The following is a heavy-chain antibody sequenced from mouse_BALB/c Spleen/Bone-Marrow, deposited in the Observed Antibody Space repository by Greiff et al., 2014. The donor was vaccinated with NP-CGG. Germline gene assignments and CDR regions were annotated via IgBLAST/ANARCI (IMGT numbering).Heavy chain of an antibody. J-gene: IGHJ2*01. V-gene: IGHV14-3*02. D-gene: IGHD1-1*01. CDR2: IDPANVNT. Sequence: VQLQQPGAELVKPGASVKLSCTASGFNIKDTYMHWVKQRPEQGLEWIGRIDPANVNTKYDPKFQGKATITADTSSNTAYLQLSSRTSEDTAVYYCASYVYGYYFDYWGQGTTLTVSS. CDR1: GFNIKDTY. CDR3: ASYVYGYYFDY.